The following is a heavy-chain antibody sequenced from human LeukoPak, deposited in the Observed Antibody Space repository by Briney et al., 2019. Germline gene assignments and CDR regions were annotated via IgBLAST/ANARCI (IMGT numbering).Heavy chain of an antibody. CDR3: AKISERSSVAGRRFDY. Sequence: HPGGSLRLSCAASGFTFISYAMSWVRQAPGKGLEWVSAISGSGGSTYYADSVKGRFTISRDNSKNTLYLQMNSLRAEDTAVYYCAKISERSSVAGRRFDYWGQGTLVTVSS. D-gene: IGHD6-19*01. CDR1: GFTFISYA. J-gene: IGHJ4*02. CDR2: ISGSGGST. V-gene: IGHV3-23*01.